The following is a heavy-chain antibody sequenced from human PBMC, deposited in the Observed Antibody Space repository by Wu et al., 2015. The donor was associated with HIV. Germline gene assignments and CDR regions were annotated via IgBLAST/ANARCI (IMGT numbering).Heavy chain of an antibody. CDR2: INCKSGAT. J-gene: IGHJ6*04. Sequence: QVRLVQSGSEVKKPGASVKVSCKTSGYIFTDYYIHWVRQAPGQGLEWMGWINCKSGATFYTQKFQGRVTMTRGTSNSTVYMELNRLNSDDTAVYYCARVSPPDVWGKGTTVTVSS. CDR1: GYIFTDYY. CDR3: ARVSPPDV. V-gene: IGHV1-2*02.